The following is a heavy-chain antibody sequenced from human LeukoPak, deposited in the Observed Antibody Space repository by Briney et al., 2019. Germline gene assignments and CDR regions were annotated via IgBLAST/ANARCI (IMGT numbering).Heavy chain of an antibody. D-gene: IGHD7-27*01. V-gene: IGHV1-18*01. Sequence: ASVKVSCKASGYTFTRYGVSWVRQAPGQGLEWVGWVSGYNHNTNYAHKLQGRVTMTTDTSTSTAYMELSSLRSEDTALYYCASLQGSTGDEALSPFDSWGQGTLVTVSS. CDR3: ASLQGSTGDEALSPFDS. CDR2: VSGYNHNT. J-gene: IGHJ4*02. CDR1: GYTFTRYG.